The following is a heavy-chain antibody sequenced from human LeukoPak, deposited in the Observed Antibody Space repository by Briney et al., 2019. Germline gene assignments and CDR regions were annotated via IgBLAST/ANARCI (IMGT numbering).Heavy chain of an antibody. CDR3: VRGGYYYGPSD. CDR2: TYTSGSI. Sequence: SETLSLTCTVSGGSISSYYWSWIRQLAGKGLEWIGRTYTSGSINYNPSLKSRVTMSVDTSKNQFSLKLSSVTAADTAVYYCVRGGYYYGPSDWGQGTLVTVSS. J-gene: IGHJ4*02. CDR1: GGSISSYY. D-gene: IGHD3-10*01. V-gene: IGHV4-4*07.